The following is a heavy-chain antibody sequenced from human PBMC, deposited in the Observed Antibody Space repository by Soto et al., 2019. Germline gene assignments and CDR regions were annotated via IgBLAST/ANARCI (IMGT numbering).Heavy chain of an antibody. CDR3: ARPGGYCSGGSCYVY. V-gene: IGHV1-69*01. CDR1: GGTFSSYA. J-gene: IGHJ4*02. D-gene: IGHD2-15*01. CDR2: IIPIFCTA. Sequence: VQLVQSGAEVKKPGSSVKVSCKASGGTFSSYAISWVRQAPGQGLEWMGGIIPIFCTANYAQKFQGRVTSTADEYTSTAYMELSSLRSDDTAVYYCARPGGYCSGGSCYVYWGQGTLVTVSS.